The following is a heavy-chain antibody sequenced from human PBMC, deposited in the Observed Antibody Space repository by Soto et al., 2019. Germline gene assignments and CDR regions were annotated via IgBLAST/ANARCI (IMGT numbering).Heavy chain of an antibody. V-gene: IGHV4-30-4*01. J-gene: IGHJ5*02. CDR2: TYYSGNT. Sequence: QVQLQESGPGLVKPSQTLSLICTVSGGSISSGDYYWSWIRQPPGMALEWIAYTYYSGNTYYNPSLQSRVTISVDTSKNQFSLRLSSLTAADTAVYYCDRHPRGNWVDHCGQGILVTVSS. CDR1: GGSISSGDYY. CDR3: DRHPRGNWVDH.